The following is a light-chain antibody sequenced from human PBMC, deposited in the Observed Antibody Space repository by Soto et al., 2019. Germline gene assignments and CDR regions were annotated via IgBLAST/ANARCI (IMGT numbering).Light chain of an antibody. J-gene: IGKJ4*01. CDR2: AAS. V-gene: IGKV1-8*01. Sequence: AIRMTQSPSSFSASTGDRVTITWRASQGISSYLAWYQQKPGKAPKLLIYAASTLQSGVPSRFSGSGSGTDFTLTISCLQSEDFATYYCQQYYSYLPLTFGGGTKVDIK. CDR3: QQYYSYLPLT. CDR1: QGISSY.